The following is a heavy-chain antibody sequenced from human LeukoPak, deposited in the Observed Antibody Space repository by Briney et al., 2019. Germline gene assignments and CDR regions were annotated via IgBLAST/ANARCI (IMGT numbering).Heavy chain of an antibody. CDR1: GYTLNELS. J-gene: IGHJ5*02. CDR3: APLDFWVPST. V-gene: IGHV1-24*01. Sequence: GASVKVSCKVSGYTLNELSIHWVRQAAGKGLEWMGGFDPEYGETVYAQKFQGRVTMAEDTSTDTAYMELSSLRSEDTAVYYCAPLDFWVPSTWGQGTLVTVSP. CDR2: FDPEYGET. D-gene: IGHD3-3*01.